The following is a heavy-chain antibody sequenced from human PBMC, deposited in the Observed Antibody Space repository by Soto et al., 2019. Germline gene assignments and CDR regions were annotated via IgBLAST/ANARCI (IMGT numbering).Heavy chain of an antibody. Sequence: QVQLVQSGAEVKKPGSSVKVSCKASGGTFSSYAISWVRQAPGQGLEWMGGIIPIFGTANYAQKFQGRVTITPGEFTNTAYMELSSLRSEDTAVYYCARDCSGGSCYSEGQYYYYGMDVWGQGTTVTVSS. D-gene: IGHD2-15*01. J-gene: IGHJ6*02. CDR2: IIPIFGTA. CDR3: ARDCSGGSCYSEGQYYYYGMDV. CDR1: GGTFSSYA. V-gene: IGHV1-69*05.